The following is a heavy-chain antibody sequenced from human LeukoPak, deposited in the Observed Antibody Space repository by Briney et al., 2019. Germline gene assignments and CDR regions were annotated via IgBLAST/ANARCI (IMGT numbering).Heavy chain of an antibody. CDR2: ISGSGGST. D-gene: IGHD2-2*01. J-gene: IGHJ3*02. CDR3: ARPNYALGAFDI. V-gene: IGHV3-23*01. Sequence: GGSLRLSCAASGFTFSSYAMNWIRQAPGKGLEWVSAISGSGGSTYYADSVKGRFTISRDNAKNSLYLQMNSLRAEDTAVYYCARPNYALGAFDIWGQGTMVTVSS. CDR1: GFTFSSYA.